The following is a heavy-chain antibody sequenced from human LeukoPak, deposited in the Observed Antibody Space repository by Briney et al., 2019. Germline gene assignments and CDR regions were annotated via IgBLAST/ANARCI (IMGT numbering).Heavy chain of an antibody. CDR1: GFTFSSYS. Sequence: PGGSLRLSCAASGFTFSSYSMNWVRQAPGKGLEWVSSISSSSSYIYYADSVKGRFTISRDNAKNSLYLQMNSLRAEDTAVYYCARDNNVRLYCSSTSCYRYCYYGMDVWGQGTTVTVSS. CDR2: ISSSSSYI. V-gene: IGHV3-21*01. D-gene: IGHD2-2*01. CDR3: ARDNNVRLYCSSTSCYRYCYYGMDV. J-gene: IGHJ6*02.